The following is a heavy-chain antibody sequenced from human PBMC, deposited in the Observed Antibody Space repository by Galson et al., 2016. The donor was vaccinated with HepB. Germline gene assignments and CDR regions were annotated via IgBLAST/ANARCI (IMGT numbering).Heavy chain of an antibody. CDR3: ARGLGEYSRSPSRLAFDS. J-gene: IGHJ4*02. Sequence: SVKVSCKASGGTSSNYAVSWVRQVPGQGLEWLVGIIPTFGSANYAQKFRGRVTITADESTSTAYLELTSLRSDDTAVYFCARGLGEYSRSPSRLAFDSWGQGTLVTVSS. V-gene: IGHV1-69*13. D-gene: IGHD2/OR15-2a*01. CDR1: GGTSSNYA. CDR2: IIPTFGSA.